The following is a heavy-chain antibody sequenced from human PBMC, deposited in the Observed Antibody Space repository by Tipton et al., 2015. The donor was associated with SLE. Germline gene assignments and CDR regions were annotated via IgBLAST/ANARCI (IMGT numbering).Heavy chain of an antibody. CDR1: GASISTYY. V-gene: IGHV4-59*01. CDR2: VYDIDFT. Sequence: GASISTYYWSWIRQPPGKGLEWIGNVYDIDFTNYNPSLQSRVTISLDTSKNRFSLNLSSVTAADTAVYYCARGGIYHDYSGNFDYWGQGALVSASS. J-gene: IGHJ4*02. D-gene: IGHD3-22*01. CDR3: ARGGIYHDYSGNFDY.